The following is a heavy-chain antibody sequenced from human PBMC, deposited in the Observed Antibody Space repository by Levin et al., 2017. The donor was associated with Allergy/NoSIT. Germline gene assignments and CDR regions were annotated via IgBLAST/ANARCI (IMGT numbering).Heavy chain of an antibody. CDR3: ATGSAFFFGSGTYNHLDY. D-gene: IGHD3-10*01. CDR2: ISGSGAST. Sequence: GGSLRLSCAASGFTFSSYAMTWVRQAPGMGLEWVSAISGSGASTDYADSVKGRFTMSRDNSKNTVFLHMDSLRAADTAVYYCATGSAFFFGSGTYNHLDYWGQGTLVTVSS. J-gene: IGHJ4*02. V-gene: IGHV3-23*01. CDR1: GFTFSSYA.